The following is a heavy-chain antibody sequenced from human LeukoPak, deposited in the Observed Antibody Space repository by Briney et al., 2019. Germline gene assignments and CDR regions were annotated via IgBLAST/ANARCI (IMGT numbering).Heavy chain of an antibody. D-gene: IGHD3-3*01. J-gene: IGHJ4*02. Sequence: ASVKVSCKASGYTFTGYYIHWVRQAPGQGLEWMGCINPNSGGTNYAQKFQGRVTMTRDTSISTAYMELSSLRSDDTAVYYCASSRFLEWLYLLDYWGQGTVVTVSS. CDR3: ASSRFLEWLYLLDY. CDR1: GYTFTGYY. CDR2: INPNSGGT. V-gene: IGHV1-2*02.